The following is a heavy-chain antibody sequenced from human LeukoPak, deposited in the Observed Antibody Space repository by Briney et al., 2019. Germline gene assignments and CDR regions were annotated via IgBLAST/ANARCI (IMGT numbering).Heavy chain of an antibody. CDR3: AREIPDKKYFDY. CDR2: ISAYNGNT. J-gene: IGHJ4*02. CDR1: GYTFTSYG. V-gene: IGHV1-18*01. Sequence: GASVKVSCKASGYTFTSYGISWVRQAPGQGLEWMGWISAYNGNTNYAQKLQGRVTMTTDTSTSTAYMELRSLRSEDTAIYYCAREIPDKKYFDYWGQGTSITISS.